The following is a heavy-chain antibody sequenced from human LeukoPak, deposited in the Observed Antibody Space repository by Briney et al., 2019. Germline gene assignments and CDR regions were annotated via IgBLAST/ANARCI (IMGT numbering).Heavy chain of an antibody. J-gene: IGHJ5*02. CDR3: AKDRVSPGFNWFDP. D-gene: IGHD2/OR15-2a*01. V-gene: IGHV3-23*01. CDR1: GVIISSYA. CDR2: INGRGDNT. Sequence: GGSLRLSCAASGVIISSYAMSWFRQAPGKGLEWVSAINGRGDNTYYADFVKGRFTISRDNSKSTAYLQMNSLRTEDTAVYYCAKDRVSPGFNWFDPWGQGTLVTVSS.